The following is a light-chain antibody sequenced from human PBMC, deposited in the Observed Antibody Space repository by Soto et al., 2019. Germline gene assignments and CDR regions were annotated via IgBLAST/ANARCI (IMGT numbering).Light chain of an antibody. V-gene: IGKV3D-7*01. CDR3: QHYRMYSPRT. CDR1: QSVSSTS. CDR2: CVF. Sequence: EIVLTQAPATPSWSPGEAATLSRRASQSVSSTSLAWYQQQPGQAPRLLIYCVFTRATAIPARFSGSGSGTEFTLTISSLQPADFATYYCQHYRMYSPRTFGQGTKVDI. J-gene: IGKJ1*01.